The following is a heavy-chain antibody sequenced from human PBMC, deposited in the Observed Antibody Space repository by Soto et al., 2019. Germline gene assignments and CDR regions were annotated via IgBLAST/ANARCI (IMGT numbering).Heavy chain of an antibody. D-gene: IGHD3-3*01. J-gene: IGHJ6*02. CDR2: ISYDGSNK. CDR1: GFTFSSYG. CDR3: AKDLAGITIFGVVIPPWYYYGMDV. Sequence: PGGSLRLSCAASGFTFSSYGMHWVRQAPGKGLEWVAVISYDGSNKYYADSVKGRFTTSRDNSKNTLYLQMNSLRAEDTAVYYCAKDLAGITIFGVVIPPWYYYGMDVWGQGTTVTVSS. V-gene: IGHV3-30*18.